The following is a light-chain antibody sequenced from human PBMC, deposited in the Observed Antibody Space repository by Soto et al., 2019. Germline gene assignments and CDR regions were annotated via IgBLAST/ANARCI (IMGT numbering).Light chain of an antibody. CDR2: EVR. CDR1: MRDVGAYNL. V-gene: IGLV2-14*01. J-gene: IGLJ3*02. CDR3: SAYTPRSTLV. Sequence: QSVLTQPASVSGSAGQSITISCSGTMRDVGAYNLVSWYQQHPGTAPKLIIYEVRNRPSGISSRFSGSRSGNTASLTISGLQPEDEGDYYCSAYTPRSTLVFGGGTKVTVL.